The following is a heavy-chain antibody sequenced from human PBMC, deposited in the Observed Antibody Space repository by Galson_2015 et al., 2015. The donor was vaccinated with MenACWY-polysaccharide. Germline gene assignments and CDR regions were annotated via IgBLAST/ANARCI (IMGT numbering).Heavy chain of an antibody. CDR2: ISYDGSNK. V-gene: IGHV3-30-3*01. Sequence: SLRLSCAASGFTFSSYAMHWVRQAPGKGLEWVAVISYDGSNKYYADSVKGRFTISRDNSKNTLYLQMNSLRAEDTAVYYCARDDCSSTSCYPGFGDYWGQGTLVTVSS. CDR3: ARDDCSSTSCYPGFGDY. J-gene: IGHJ4*02. D-gene: IGHD2-2*01. CDR1: GFTFSSYA.